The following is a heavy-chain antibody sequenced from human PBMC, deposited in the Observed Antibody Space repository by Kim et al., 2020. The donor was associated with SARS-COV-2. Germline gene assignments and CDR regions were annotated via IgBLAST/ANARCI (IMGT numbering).Heavy chain of an antibody. J-gene: IGHJ5*02. CDR2: IGSMAYGGTT. CDR3: TRVEYYDLWSGFWGSGWFDP. CDR1: GFNFGDSA. Sequence: GGSLRLSCTGSGFNFGDSAMSWFRQAPGKGLERVGFIGSMAYGGTTEYAASVKGRLTISRDDSTNIAYLQMNSLKTEDTAVYYCTRVEYYDLWSGFWGSGWFDPWGQGTLVTVSS. D-gene: IGHD3-3*01. V-gene: IGHV3-49*03.